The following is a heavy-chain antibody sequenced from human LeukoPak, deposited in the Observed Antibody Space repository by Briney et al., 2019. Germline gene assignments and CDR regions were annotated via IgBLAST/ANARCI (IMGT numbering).Heavy chain of an antibody. J-gene: IGHJ4*02. D-gene: IGHD2-2*01. CDR2: IYTSGST. Sequence: SETLSLTCSVSGASITSYYWNWIRQPPGKGLEWIGNIYTSGSTNYNPSLKSRVTMSVDTSKNQFSLKLSSVTAADTAVYYCARYCSSTSCYGYFDYWGQGTLVTVSS. CDR1: GASITSYY. CDR3: ARYCSSTSCYGYFDY. V-gene: IGHV4-4*07.